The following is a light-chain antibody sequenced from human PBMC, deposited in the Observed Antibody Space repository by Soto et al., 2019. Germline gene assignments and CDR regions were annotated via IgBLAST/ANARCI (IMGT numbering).Light chain of an antibody. CDR1: QSVSSY. J-gene: IGKJ5*01. V-gene: IGKV3-11*01. CDR3: QQRSNWIT. CDR2: DAS. Sequence: EIVLTQSPATLSLSPGERATLSCRASQSVSSYLAWYQQKPGQAPRLLIYDASNRATGIPARFSGSGSGKDFTLTISSLEPEEFAVDYCQQRSNWITFGQGTRLEIK.